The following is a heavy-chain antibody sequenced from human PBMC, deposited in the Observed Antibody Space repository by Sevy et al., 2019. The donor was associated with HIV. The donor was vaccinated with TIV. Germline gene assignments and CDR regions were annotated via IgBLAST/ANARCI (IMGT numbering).Heavy chain of an antibody. D-gene: IGHD6-13*01. CDR1: GFTLNSYW. J-gene: IGHJ4*02. CDR3: VRAIAADGSF. V-gene: IGHV3-7*01. CDR2: IKQDGSVK. Sequence: GGSLRLSCVASGFTLNSYWMSWVRQAPGKGLEWVANIKQDGSVKYYVNSVKGRFTISRDNARNLLYLQMNSLRVEDTALYYCVRAIAADGSFWGQGTLVTPSS.